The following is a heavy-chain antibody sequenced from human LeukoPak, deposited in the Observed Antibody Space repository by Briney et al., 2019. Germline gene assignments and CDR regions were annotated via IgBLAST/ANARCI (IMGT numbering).Heavy chain of an antibody. V-gene: IGHV1-18*01. J-gene: IGHJ4*02. CDR3: ARDLRITGTTYLVY. Sequence: ASVKVSCKASGYTFTSYGISWVRQAPGQGLEWMGWISAYNGNTNYAQKLQGRVTMTTDTSTSTAYMELRSLRSDDTAVYYCARDLRITGTTYLVYWGQGTLVTVSS. D-gene: IGHD1-7*01. CDR1: GYTFTSYG. CDR2: ISAYNGNT.